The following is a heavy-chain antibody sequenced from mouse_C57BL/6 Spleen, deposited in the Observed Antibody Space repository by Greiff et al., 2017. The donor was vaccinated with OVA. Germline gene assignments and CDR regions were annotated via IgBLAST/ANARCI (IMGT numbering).Heavy chain of an antibody. Sequence: VQLQESGPELVKPGASVKLSCKASGYTFTSYDINWVKQRPGQGLEWIGWIYPRDGSTKYNEKFKGKATLTVDTSSSTAYMELHSLTSEDSAVYFCARGLTGTAFAYWGQGTLVTVSA. CDR1: GYTFTSYD. CDR2: IYPRDGST. D-gene: IGHD4-1*01. J-gene: IGHJ3*01. CDR3: ARGLTGTAFAY. V-gene: IGHV1-85*01.